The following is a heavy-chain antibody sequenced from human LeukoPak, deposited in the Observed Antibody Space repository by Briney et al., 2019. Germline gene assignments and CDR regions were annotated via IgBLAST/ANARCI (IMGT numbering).Heavy chain of an antibody. CDR1: GFTFSNSW. Sequence: GGSLRLSCAASGFTFSNSWMSWVRQAPGKGLEWVGRIKSKTDGGTTDYAAPVKGRFTISRDDSKHTLYLQMNSLKTEDTAVYYCTTISNNDAFDIWGQGTMVTVSS. D-gene: IGHD3-3*02. CDR2: IKSKTDGGTT. V-gene: IGHV3-15*01. CDR3: TTISNNDAFDI. J-gene: IGHJ3*02.